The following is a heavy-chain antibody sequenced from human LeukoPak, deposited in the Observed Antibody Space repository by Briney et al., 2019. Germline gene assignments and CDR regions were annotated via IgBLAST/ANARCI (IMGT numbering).Heavy chain of an antibody. CDR2: ISSSGSTI. Sequence: GGSLRLSCAASGFTFSDYYMSWIRQAPGKGLEWVSYISSSGSTIYYADSVKGRFTISRDNAKNSLYLQMNSLRAEDTAVYYCAKSYDYDANSPLDYWGQGTLVTVSS. CDR1: GFTFSDYY. V-gene: IGHV3-11*01. J-gene: IGHJ4*02. CDR3: AKSYDYDANSPLDY. D-gene: IGHD4-23*01.